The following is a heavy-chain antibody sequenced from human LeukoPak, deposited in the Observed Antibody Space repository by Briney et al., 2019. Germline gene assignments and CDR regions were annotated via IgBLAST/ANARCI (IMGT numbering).Heavy chain of an antibody. CDR2: ISYDGTNK. J-gene: IGHJ4*02. CDR1: GFTFSSYA. Sequence: GGSLRLSCAASGFTFSSYAMHWVRQAPGKGLEWVALISYDGTNKYYADSVKGRFTISRDNSKNTLYLQMNSLRVEDTAVYYCARDDDFWSGYSPDYWGQGTLVSVSS. V-gene: IGHV3-30-3*01. D-gene: IGHD3-3*01. CDR3: ARDDDFWSGYSPDY.